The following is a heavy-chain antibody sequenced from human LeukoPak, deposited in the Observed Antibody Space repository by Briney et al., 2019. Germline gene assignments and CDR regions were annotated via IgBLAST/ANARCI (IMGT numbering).Heavy chain of an antibody. CDR2: IFYRGIT. V-gene: IGHV4-39*01. CDR3: ARLTLRIGSNNWFDP. D-gene: IGHD2-21*01. CDR1: RVSISTNDYY. Sequence: SETLSLTCTVSRVSISTNDYYWGWIRQPPGQGVEWFGVIFYRGITYYNASLKNRVTIFVDTSRNQSSIRVRSLTAADTAVYDCARLTLRIGSNNWFDPWGQGTLVTVSS. J-gene: IGHJ5*02.